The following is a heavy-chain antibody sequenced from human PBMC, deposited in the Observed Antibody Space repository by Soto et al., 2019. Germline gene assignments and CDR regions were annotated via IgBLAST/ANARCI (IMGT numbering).Heavy chain of an antibody. J-gene: IGHJ6*02. D-gene: IGHD5-18*01. CDR2: IWYDGSNK. Sequence: GGSLRLSCAASGFTFSSYGMHWVRQAPGKGLEWVAVIWYDGSNKYYADSVKGRFTISRDNSKNTLYLQMNSLRAEDTAVYYCARDRTVKDTAMVKAGMDVWGQGTTVTVSS. CDR3: ARDRTVKDTAMVKAGMDV. CDR1: GFTFSSYG. V-gene: IGHV3-33*01.